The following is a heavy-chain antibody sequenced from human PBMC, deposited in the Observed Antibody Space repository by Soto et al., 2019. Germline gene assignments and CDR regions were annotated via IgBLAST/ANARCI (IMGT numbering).Heavy chain of an antibody. V-gene: IGHV3-15*07. CDR3: ANPCYNSGYYLDY. D-gene: IGHD3-22*01. Sequence: EVHLVESGGDLGKPGGSLRVAFAASGFSFSNSWMNWVRQAPGKGLEWVGRVRSNSDGGTADYAAPVKGRFLISRDDSQNPLHLQMYSLTTEDTSVYSCANPCYNSGYYLDYWGRGTLVTVSS. CDR1: GFSFSNSW. J-gene: IGHJ4*01. CDR2: VRSNSDGGTA.